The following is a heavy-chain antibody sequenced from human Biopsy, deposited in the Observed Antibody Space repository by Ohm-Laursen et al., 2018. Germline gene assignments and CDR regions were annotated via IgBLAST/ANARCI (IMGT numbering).Heavy chain of an antibody. D-gene: IGHD6-19*01. CDR1: GFTVSSNY. J-gene: IGHJ4*02. Sequence: SLRLSCAASGFTVSSNYISWVRQAPGKGLEWVSVIYSGGSTYYADSVKGRFTISRDNSKNTLYLQMNSLRAEDTAVYYCARGGIAVAGTNFDYWAREPWSPSPQ. CDR2: IYSGGST. V-gene: IGHV3-66*01. CDR3: ARGGIAVAGTNFDY.